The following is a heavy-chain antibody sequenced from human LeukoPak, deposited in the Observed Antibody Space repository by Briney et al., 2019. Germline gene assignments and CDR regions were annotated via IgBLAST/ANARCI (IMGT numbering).Heavy chain of an antibody. CDR3: AKDYSKTSYCGSGTYYRPNWFDP. V-gene: IGHV3-30*02. J-gene: IGHJ5*02. D-gene: IGHD3-10*01. Sequence: GGSLRLSCAASGFSFTSYEMHWVRQAPGKGLEWVAFIRSDGSNKYYADSVKGRFTISRDNSKNTLYLQMNSLRAEDAAVYYCAKDYSKTSYCGSGTYYRPNWFDPWGQGTLVTVSS. CDR2: IRSDGSNK. CDR1: GFSFTSYE.